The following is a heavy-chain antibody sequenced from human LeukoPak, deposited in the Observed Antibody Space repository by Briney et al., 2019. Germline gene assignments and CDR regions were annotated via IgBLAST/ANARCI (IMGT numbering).Heavy chain of an antibody. Sequence: GGSLRLSCAASGFTVSNNYMSWVRQAPGKGLEWVSIFYSGGSTYYADSVQGRFTISRDNSKNTLYLQMNSLTAEDTAVYYCASSGWSSYFNYWGQGTLVTVSS. J-gene: IGHJ4*02. CDR3: ASSGWSSYFNY. CDR1: GFTVSNNY. V-gene: IGHV3-66*01. CDR2: FYSGGST. D-gene: IGHD6-19*01.